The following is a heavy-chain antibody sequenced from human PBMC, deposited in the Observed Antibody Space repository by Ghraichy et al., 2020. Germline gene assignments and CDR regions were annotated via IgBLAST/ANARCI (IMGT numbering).Heavy chain of an antibody. J-gene: IGHJ4*02. CDR3: AKVGYSYVRFDY. V-gene: IGHV3-23*01. Sequence: GGSLRLSCAASGFTFSSYAMSWVRQAPGKGLEWVSAISGSGGSTYYADSVKGRFTISRDKSKNTLYLQMNSLRAEDTAVYYCAKVGYSYVRFDYWGQGTLVTVSS. D-gene: IGHD5-18*01. CDR2: ISGSGGST. CDR1: GFTFSSYA.